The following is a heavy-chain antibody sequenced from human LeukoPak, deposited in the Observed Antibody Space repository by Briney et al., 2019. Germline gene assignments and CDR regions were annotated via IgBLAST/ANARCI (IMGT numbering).Heavy chain of an antibody. J-gene: IGHJ6*03. CDR2: ISSSSSYI. Sequence: GGSLRLSCAASGFTCSSYSMNWVRQAPGKGLEWVSSISSSSSYIYYADSVKGRFTISRDNAKNSLYLQMNSLRAEDTAVYYCAREVTDTARYYYYMDVWGKGTTVTVSS. CDR3: AREVTDTARYYYYMDV. CDR1: GFTCSSYS. D-gene: IGHD5-18*01. V-gene: IGHV3-21*01.